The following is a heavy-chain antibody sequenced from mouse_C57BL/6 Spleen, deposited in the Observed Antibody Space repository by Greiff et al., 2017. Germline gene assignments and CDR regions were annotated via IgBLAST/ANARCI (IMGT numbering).Heavy chain of an antibody. CDR3: ARSEDSSGSYYFDY. Sequence: VQLQQSGPELVKPGASVKISCKASGYAFSSSWMNWVKQRPGKGLEWIGRIYPGDGDTNYNGKFKGKATLTADKSSSTAYMQLSSLTSEDSAVYFCARSEDSSGSYYFDYWGQGTTLTVSS. V-gene: IGHV1-82*01. CDR1: GYAFSSSW. J-gene: IGHJ2*01. CDR2: IYPGDGDT. D-gene: IGHD3-2*02.